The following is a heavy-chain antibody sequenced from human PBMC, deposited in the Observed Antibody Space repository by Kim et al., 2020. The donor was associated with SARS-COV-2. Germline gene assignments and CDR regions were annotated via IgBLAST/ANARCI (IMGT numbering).Heavy chain of an antibody. V-gene: IGHV4-59*01. D-gene: IGHD3-3*01. Sequence: KSRGTISVGTSKNQFSLKLSSVTAADTAVYYCARVFFWSGYYYYYGMDVWGQGTTVTVSS. J-gene: IGHJ6*02. CDR3: ARVFFWSGYYYYYGMDV.